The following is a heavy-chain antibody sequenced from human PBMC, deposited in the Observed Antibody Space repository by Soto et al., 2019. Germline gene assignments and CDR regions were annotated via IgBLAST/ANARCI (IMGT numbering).Heavy chain of an antibody. CDR1: GGSLSSGGYS. D-gene: IGHD4-17*01. Sequence: QLQLQESGSGLVKPSQTLSLTCAVSGGSLSSGGYSWSWIRQPPGKGLEWIGYIYHSGSTYYNPSLKSRVTISVDRSKNQFSLQLSSVTAADTAVYYGARASTTVTTLDYWGQGTLVTVSS. CDR2: IYHSGST. CDR3: ARASTTVTTLDY. V-gene: IGHV4-30-2*01. J-gene: IGHJ4*02.